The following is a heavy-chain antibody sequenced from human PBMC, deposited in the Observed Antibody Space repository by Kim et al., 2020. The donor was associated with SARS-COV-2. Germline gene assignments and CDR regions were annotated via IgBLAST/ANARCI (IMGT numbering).Heavy chain of an antibody. CDR3: ARMIAVAGTSNWFDP. Sequence: QKFQGRVTMTRDTSISTAYMELSRLRSDDTAVYYCARMIAVAGTSNWFDPWGQGTLVTVSS. D-gene: IGHD6-19*01. V-gene: IGHV1-2*02. J-gene: IGHJ5*02.